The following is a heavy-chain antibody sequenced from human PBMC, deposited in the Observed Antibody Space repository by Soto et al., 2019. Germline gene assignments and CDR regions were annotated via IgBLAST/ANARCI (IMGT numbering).Heavy chain of an antibody. J-gene: IGHJ6*02. D-gene: IGHD4-4*01. CDR2: IYQSGST. CDR3: ATQSYSNSGAYYYYAMDV. V-gene: IGHV4-30-2*01. CDR1: GGSISSGGYS. Sequence: SETLSLTCAVPGGSISSGGYSWSWIRQPPGKGLEWIGYIYQSGSTYYNPSLKSRVTISVDRSRNQFSLKLSSVTAADTAVYFCATQSYSNSGAYYYYAMDVWGQGTTVTVS.